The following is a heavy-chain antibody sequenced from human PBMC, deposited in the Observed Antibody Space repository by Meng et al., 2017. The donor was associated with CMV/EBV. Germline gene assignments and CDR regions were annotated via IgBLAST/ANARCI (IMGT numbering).Heavy chain of an antibody. D-gene: IGHD2-2*01. Sequence: LSLTCAASGFTFSSYSMNWVRQAPGKGLEWVSSISSGSSYIYYADSVKGRFTISRDNAKNSLYLQMNSLRAEDTAVYYCARALDLDSGYCSSTSCYYYYYGMDVWGQGTTVTVSS. V-gene: IGHV3-21*01. CDR2: ISSGSSYI. CDR3: ARALDLDSGYCSSTSCYYYYYGMDV. J-gene: IGHJ6*02. CDR1: GFTFSSYS.